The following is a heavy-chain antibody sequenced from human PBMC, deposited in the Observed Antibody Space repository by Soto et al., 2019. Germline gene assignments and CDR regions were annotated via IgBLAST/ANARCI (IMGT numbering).Heavy chain of an antibody. CDR2: TTPIIGTT. V-gene: IGHV1-69*01. CDR1: GDTLSHYG. J-gene: IGHJ4*02. CDR3: AYGESSGTGDH. D-gene: IGHD6-19*01. Sequence: QVQLVQSGAEVRKPGSSVKVSCKASGDTLSHYGISWVRQAPGQGLEWMGGTTPIIGTTDYAQKFQGRLTITADEATTTSYMDLSSLRFDNTAVDYCAYGESSGTGDHWGEGTLVTVSS.